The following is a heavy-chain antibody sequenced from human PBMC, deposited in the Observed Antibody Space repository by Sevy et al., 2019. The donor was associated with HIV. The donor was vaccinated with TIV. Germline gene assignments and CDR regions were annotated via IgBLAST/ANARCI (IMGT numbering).Heavy chain of an antibody. CDR1: GFTFSSYA. D-gene: IGHD3-16*01. J-gene: IGHJ5*02. CDR3: ARVRGGARGNWFDP. Sequence: GGSLRLSCAASGFTFSSYAMHWVRQAPGKGLEWVAVISYDGSNKYYADSVKGRFTISRDNSKNTLYLQMNSLRAEDTAVYYCARVRGGARGNWFDPWGQGTLVTVSS. CDR2: ISYDGSNK. V-gene: IGHV3-30-3*01.